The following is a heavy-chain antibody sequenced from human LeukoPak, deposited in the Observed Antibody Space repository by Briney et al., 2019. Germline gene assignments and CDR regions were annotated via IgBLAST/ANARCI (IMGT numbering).Heavy chain of an antibody. CDR3: ARRIAAAGMYYFDY. CDR1: GYTFTGYY. J-gene: IGHJ4*02. V-gene: IGHV1-2*02. CDR2: INPNSGGT. D-gene: IGHD6-13*01. Sequence: GASVKVSCKASGYTFTGYYTHWVRQAPGQGLEWMGWINPNSGGTNYAQKFQGRVTMTRDTSISTAYMELSRLRSDDTAVYYCARRIAAAGMYYFDYWGQGTLVTVSS.